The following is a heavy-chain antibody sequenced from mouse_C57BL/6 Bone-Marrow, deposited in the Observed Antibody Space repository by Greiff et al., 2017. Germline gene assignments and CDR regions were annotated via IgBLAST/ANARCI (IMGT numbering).Heavy chain of an antibody. J-gene: IGHJ3*01. CDR1: GFTFSSYA. V-gene: IGHV5-4*01. CDR3: AREGLLREGVAY. CDR2: ISDGGSYT. D-gene: IGHD1-1*01. Sequence: EVQRVESGGGLVKPGGSLKLSCAASGFTFSSYAMSWVRQTPEKRLEWVATISDGGSYTYYPDNVKGRFTISRDNAKNNLYLQMSHLKSEDTAMYYCAREGLLREGVAYGGQGTLVTVSA.